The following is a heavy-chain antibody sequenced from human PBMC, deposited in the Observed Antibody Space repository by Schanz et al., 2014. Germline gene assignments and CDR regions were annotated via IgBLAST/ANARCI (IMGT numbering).Heavy chain of an antibody. CDR3: ARDDKRYFDWLSTFDL. Sequence: QVQLVESGGGVVRPGGSLRLSCAASGFTFSVYWMHWVRQAPGKGLEWVAVTSYDGSQKYYTDSVKGRFTVSRDNSKNTLYLQLNSLRAEDTAVYYCARDDKRYFDWLSTFDLWGQGTMVAVSS. V-gene: IGHV3-30*03. CDR1: GFTFSVYW. D-gene: IGHD3-9*01. CDR2: TSYDGSQK. J-gene: IGHJ3*01.